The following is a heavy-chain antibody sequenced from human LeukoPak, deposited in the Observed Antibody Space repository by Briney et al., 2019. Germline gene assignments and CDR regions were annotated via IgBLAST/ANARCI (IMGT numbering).Heavy chain of an antibody. D-gene: IGHD6-6*01. J-gene: IGHJ6*02. CDR3: ASIAARRPYYYGMDV. CDR1: GGSISSYY. CDR2: IYYSGST. Sequence: KPSETLSLTCTVSGGSISSYYWSWIRQPPGKGLEWIGYIYYSGSTNYNPSLKSRVTISVDTSKNQFSLKLSSVTAADTAVYYCASIAARRPYYYGMDVWGQGTTVTVSS. V-gene: IGHV4-59*01.